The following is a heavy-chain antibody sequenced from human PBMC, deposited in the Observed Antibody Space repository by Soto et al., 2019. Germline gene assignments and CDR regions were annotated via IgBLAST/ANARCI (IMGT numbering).Heavy chain of an antibody. J-gene: IGHJ4*02. V-gene: IGHV3-23*01. CDR2: ISGGRGST. CDR1: GFTFSSYA. CDR3: AKKGAVGATYFFDY. Sequence: EVQLLESGGGLVPPGGSLRLSCAASGFTFSSYAMSWVRQAPGKGLEWVSAISGGRGSTHYADSVKGRFTISRDTSKNTLYLQMNSLRAADTAVYYCAKKGAVGATYFFDYWGQGALVTVSS. D-gene: IGHD1-26*01.